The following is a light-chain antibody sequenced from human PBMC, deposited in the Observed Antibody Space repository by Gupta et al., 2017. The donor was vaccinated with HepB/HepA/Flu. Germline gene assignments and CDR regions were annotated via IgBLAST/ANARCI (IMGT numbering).Light chain of an antibody. CDR3: QSYDSSLGYV. V-gene: IGLV1-40*01. CDR2: GNS. CDR1: SSNIGAGYE. Sequence: QSVLTQPPSVSGASGQRAPISCTGSSSNIGAGYEVPWYQQLPGTAPKLRINGNSNRPSGVPDRFSGSKSGTSASLAITGLQAEDEAYYYCQSYDSSLGYVFGTGTKVTVL. J-gene: IGLJ1*01.